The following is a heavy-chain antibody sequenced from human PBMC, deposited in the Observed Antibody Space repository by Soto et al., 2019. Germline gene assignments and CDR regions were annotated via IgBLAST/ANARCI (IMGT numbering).Heavy chain of an antibody. CDR3: ARGQGAAIGDYYYHGMDV. D-gene: IGHD2-2*02. CDR1: GFIFSGSA. J-gene: IGHJ6*02. CDR2: IRSRANNFAT. V-gene: IGHV3-73*01. Sequence: WWSLRLSCAASGFIFSGSAIHWVRQASGKGLEWVGRIRSRANNFATSSAASVKGRFTFSRDDSKNTAYLQMNTLKPEDTAVYYCARGQGAAIGDYYYHGMDVWGQGTTVTVSS.